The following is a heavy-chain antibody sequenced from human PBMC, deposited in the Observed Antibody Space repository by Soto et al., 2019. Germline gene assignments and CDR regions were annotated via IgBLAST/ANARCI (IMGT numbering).Heavy chain of an antibody. Sequence: QLQLQESGSGLVKPSQTLSLTCTVSGDSISTGIYSWNWILQPPGKGLEWIGHIYHDGTTSYNPSLNSRVTISVDTSKNQFSLSLTSVSAAASAVYFCASGEGPWGPGTLVTVSS. V-gene: IGHV4-30-2*01. CDR3: ASGEGP. J-gene: IGHJ4*02. CDR1: GDSISTGIYS. CDR2: IYHDGTT.